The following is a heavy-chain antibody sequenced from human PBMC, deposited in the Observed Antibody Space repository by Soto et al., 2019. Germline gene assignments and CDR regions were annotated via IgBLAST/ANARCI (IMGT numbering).Heavy chain of an antibody. CDR2: ISCSTSYI. Sequence: EVQLVESGGGLAKPGGSLRLSCAASGFTFSSYSMNWVRQAPGKGLEWVSSISCSTSYIYYADSVKGRFTISRDNAKNSLYLQMNSLRAEDTAVYYCARVVDYCDPYYYYGMDVWGQGTTVTVSS. CDR3: ARVVDYCDPYYYYGMDV. D-gene: IGHD3-22*01. CDR1: GFTFSSYS. J-gene: IGHJ6*02. V-gene: IGHV3-21*01.